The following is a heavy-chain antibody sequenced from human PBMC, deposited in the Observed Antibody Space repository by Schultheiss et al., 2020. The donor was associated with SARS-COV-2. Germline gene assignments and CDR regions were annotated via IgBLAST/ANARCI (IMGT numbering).Heavy chain of an antibody. D-gene: IGHD2-15*01. CDR1: GVSISTTGYY. V-gene: IGHV4-39*01. J-gene: IGHJ4*02. Sequence: SQTLSLTCTVSGVSISTTGYYWSWIRQHPGKGLEWIGYISYSGSTYYNPSLKSRVTISVDTSKNQFSLKLSSVTAADTAVYYCARHVEGEDCSGGSCFSLDYWGQGTLVTVS. CDR2: ISYSGST. CDR3: ARHVEGEDCSGGSCFSLDY.